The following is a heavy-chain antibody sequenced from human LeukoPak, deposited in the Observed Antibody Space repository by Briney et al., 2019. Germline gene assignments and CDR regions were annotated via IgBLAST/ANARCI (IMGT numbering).Heavy chain of an antibody. V-gene: IGHV3-7*02. CDR2: IKQDGSEK. Sequence: GGSLRLSCAASGFTFSSYWMSWVRQAPGKGLEWVANIKQDGSEKYYVDSVKGRFTISRDNAKNTLYVQMNSLSAEDTAVYYCARQACELRDAFDIWGQGTLVTVPS. J-gene: IGHJ3*02. D-gene: IGHD1-26*01. CDR3: ARQACELRDAFDI. CDR1: GFTFSSYW.